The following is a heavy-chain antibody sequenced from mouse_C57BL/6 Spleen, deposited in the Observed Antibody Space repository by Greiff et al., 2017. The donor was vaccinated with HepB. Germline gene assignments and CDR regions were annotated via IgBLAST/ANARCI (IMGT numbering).Heavy chain of an antibody. CDR3: ARPGRLLPYYYAMDY. D-gene: IGHD2-3*01. CDR1: GFTFSDYG. J-gene: IGHJ4*01. CDR2: ISSGSSTI. Sequence: EAKLMESGGGLVKPGGSLKLSCAASGFTFSDYGMHWVRQAPEKGLEWVAYISSGSSTIYYADTVKGRFTISRDNAKNTLFLQMTSLRSEDTAMYYCARPGRLLPYYYAMDYWGQGTSVTVSS. V-gene: IGHV5-17*01.